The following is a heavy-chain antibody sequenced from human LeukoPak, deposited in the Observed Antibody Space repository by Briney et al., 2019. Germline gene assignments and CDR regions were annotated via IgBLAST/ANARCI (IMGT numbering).Heavy chain of an antibody. V-gene: IGHV3-30*18. CDR3: AKDSGAYYFDY. CDR1: GFTFSSYG. D-gene: IGHD1-26*01. Sequence: PGGSLRLSCAASGFTFSSYGMHWVRQAPGKGLEWVAVISYDGSNKYCADSVKGRFTISRDNSKNTLYLQMNSLRAEDTAVYYCAKDSGAYYFDYWGQGTLVTVSS. J-gene: IGHJ4*02. CDR2: ISYDGSNK.